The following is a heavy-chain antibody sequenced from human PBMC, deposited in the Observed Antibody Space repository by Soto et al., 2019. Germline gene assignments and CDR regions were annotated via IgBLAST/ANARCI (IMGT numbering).Heavy chain of an antibody. V-gene: IGHV3-23*01. J-gene: IGHJ6*02. CDR1: GFTFSSYG. CDR2: ISGSGGST. CDR3: PKGKSKPPHYYGMDV. Sequence: GGSLRLSCAASGFTFSSYGMHWVRQAPGKGLEWVAVISGSGGSTYYADSVKGRFTISRDNSKNTLYLQMNSLRAEDTAVYYCPKGKSKPPHYYGMDVWGQGTTVTVSS.